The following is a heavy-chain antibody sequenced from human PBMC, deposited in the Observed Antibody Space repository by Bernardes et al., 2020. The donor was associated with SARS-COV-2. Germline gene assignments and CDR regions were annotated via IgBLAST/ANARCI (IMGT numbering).Heavy chain of an antibody. CDR1: GFTFSSYA. CDR3: AKEGLDSSSWYVYYYYGMDV. D-gene: IGHD6-13*01. V-gene: IGHV3-23*01. Sequence: GGSLRLSCAASGFTFSSYAMSWVRQAPGKGLEWVSAISGSGGSTYYADSVKGRFTISRDNSKNTLYLQMNSLRAEDTAVYYCAKEGLDSSSWYVYYYYGMDVWGQGTTVTVSS. CDR2: ISGSGGST. J-gene: IGHJ6*02.